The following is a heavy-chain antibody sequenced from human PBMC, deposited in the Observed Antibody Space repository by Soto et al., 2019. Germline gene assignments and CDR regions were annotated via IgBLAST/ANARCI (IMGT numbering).Heavy chain of an antibody. Sequence: QLQLQESGPGLVKPSETLSLTCTVSAGSISSSSYYWGWIRQPPGKGLEWIGSIYYSGSTYYNPSLKSRVTIYVDKSKNQLSLKLSSVTAADTAVYYCARQYGWFDPWGQGTLVTVSS. CDR3: ARQYGWFDP. D-gene: IGHD3-10*01. CDR2: IYYSGST. J-gene: IGHJ5*02. V-gene: IGHV4-39*01. CDR1: AGSISSSSYY.